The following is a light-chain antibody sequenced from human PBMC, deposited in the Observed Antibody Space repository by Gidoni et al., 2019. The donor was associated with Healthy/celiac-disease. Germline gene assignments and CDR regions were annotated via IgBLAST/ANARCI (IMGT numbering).Light chain of an antibody. Sequence: EIMLTQSPATLSLSPGERATLSCRASQSVSSYLAWYQQKPGQAPRLLIYDASNRATGIPARFSGSGSGTDFTLTISSLGPEDFAVYYCQQRSNWLTFGQXTKVEIK. CDR2: DAS. J-gene: IGKJ1*01. CDR3: QQRSNWLT. V-gene: IGKV3-11*01. CDR1: QSVSSY.